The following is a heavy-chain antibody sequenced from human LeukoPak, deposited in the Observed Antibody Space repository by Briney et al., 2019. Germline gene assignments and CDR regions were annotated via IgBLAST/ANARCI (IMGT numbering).Heavy chain of an antibody. CDR1: GGTSSSYT. CDR2: IIPIDGVE. Sequence: SVKVSCKASGGTSSSYTISWVRQAPGQGLEWMGRIIPIDGVENYAQKFQGRVTITTDESTSTAYMELSSLRSEDTAVYYCARVFSQWEPQGAFDIWGQGTMVTVSS. CDR3: ARVFSQWEPQGAFDI. D-gene: IGHD1-26*01. V-gene: IGHV1-69*16. J-gene: IGHJ3*02.